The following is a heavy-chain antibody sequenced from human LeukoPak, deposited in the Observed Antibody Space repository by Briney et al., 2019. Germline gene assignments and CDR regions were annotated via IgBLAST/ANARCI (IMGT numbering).Heavy chain of an antibody. D-gene: IGHD3-10*01. CDR3: ARGVTAGYYYMDV. CDR2: IYYSGST. V-gene: IGHV4-59*01. CDR1: GGSISSYY. Sequence: NSSETLSLTCTVSGGSISSYYWSWIRQPPGKGLEWIGNIYYSGSTNYKPSLKSRVTISVDTSKNQFSLKLRSVTAADTAVYYCARGVTAGYYYMDVWGKGTTVTVSS. J-gene: IGHJ6*03.